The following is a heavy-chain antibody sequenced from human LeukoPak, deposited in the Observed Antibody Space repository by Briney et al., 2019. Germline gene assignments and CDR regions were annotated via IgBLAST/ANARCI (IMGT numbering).Heavy chain of an antibody. CDR3: ARGRVDYYGMDV. Sequence: SETLSLTCTVSGGSINSGAYYWSWIRQHPGKGLEWIGYIYYTGNSYYNPSLRSRVSIAVDTSKNQFSLKLNSVTPEDTAVYYCARGRVDYYGMDVWGQGTTVTVSS. V-gene: IGHV4-31*03. J-gene: IGHJ6*02. CDR1: GGSINSGAYY. CDR2: IYYTGNS. D-gene: IGHD5-12*01.